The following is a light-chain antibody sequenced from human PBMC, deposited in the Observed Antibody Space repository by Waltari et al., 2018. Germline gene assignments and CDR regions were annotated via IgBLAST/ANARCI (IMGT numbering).Light chain of an antibody. Sequence: EIVMTQSPVTLSVSPGERAALSCRSSQSVRTNLAWYQQWPGQTPRLLISGASTRAAEIPARCSGSGSGTEFTLTISSLQSEDFAVYYCQQYNDWPYTFGQGTKLEI. V-gene: IGKV3-15*01. CDR2: GAS. CDR1: QSVRTN. J-gene: IGKJ2*01. CDR3: QQYNDWPYT.